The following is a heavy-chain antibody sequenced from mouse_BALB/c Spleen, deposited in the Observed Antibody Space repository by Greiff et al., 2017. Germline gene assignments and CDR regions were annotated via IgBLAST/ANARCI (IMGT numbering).Heavy chain of an antibody. J-gene: IGHJ4*01. D-gene: IGHD2-3*01. V-gene: IGHV3-2*02. CDR3: ARRRNDGYYYAMDY. CDR1: GYSITSDYA. Sequence: DVQLQESGPGLVKPSQSLSLTCTVTGYSITSDYAWNWIRQFPGNKLEWMGYISYSGSTSYNPSLKSRISITRDTSKNQFFLQLNSVTTEDTATYYGARRRNDGYYYAMDYWGQGTSVTVSS. CDR2: ISYSGST.